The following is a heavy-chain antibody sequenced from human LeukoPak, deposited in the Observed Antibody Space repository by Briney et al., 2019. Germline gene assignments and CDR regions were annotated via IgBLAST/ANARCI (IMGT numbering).Heavy chain of an antibody. J-gene: IGHJ4*02. CDR1: GYSFTSYW. D-gene: IGHD3-10*01. V-gene: IGHV5-51*01. Sequence: GESLKISRKGSGYSFTSYWIGWVRQMPGKGLEWMGIIYPGDSDTRYSPSFQGQVTISADKSISTAYLQWSSLKASDTAMYYCASLSGYGSGSYSSPFDYWGQGTLVTVSS. CDR3: ASLSGYGSGSYSSPFDY. CDR2: IYPGDSDT.